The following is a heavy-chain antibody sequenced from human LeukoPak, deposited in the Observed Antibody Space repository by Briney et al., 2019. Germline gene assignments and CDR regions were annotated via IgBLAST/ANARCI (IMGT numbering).Heavy chain of an antibody. J-gene: IGHJ4*02. CDR1: GYTFTSYG. CDR3: AIVPAAETDY. CDR2: ISAYNGNT. Sequence: ASVKVSCKASGYTFTSYGISWVRQAPGQGLEWMGWISAYNGNTNYAQKLQGRVTMTRDTSTSTVYMELSSLRSEDTAVYYCAIVPAAETDYWGQGTLVTVSS. V-gene: IGHV1-18*01. D-gene: IGHD2-2*01.